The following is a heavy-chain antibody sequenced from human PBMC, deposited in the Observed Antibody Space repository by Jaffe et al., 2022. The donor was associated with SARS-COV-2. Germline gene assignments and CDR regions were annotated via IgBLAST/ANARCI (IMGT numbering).Heavy chain of an antibody. J-gene: IGHJ4*02. CDR1: GFTFSDYR. D-gene: IGHD3-22*01. Sequence: EVQMAESGGGLVQPGGSLRLSCAASGFTFSDYRMNWVRQAPGKGLEWVSHISTRSTTIYYADSVKGRFTISRDNAKNSLYLQMNSLRDEDTAIYYCARDRDENDSNGYYYVFDYWGQGTLVTVSS. CDR3: ARDRDENDSNGYYYVFDY. CDR2: ISTRSTTI. V-gene: IGHV3-48*02.